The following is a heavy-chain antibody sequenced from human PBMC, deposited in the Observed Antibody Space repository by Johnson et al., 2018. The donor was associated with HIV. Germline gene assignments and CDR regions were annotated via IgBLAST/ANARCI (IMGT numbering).Heavy chain of an antibody. CDR3: ARARAFDS. J-gene: IGHJ3*02. Sequence: VQLVESGGGLVKPGGSLRLSCAASGFTVSSNYMSWVRQAPGKGLEWVSVIYSGGSTYFADSVKGRFTVSRDRSNNTMYLQMNSLRAEDTAVYYCARARAFDSWGQGTMVTVSS. V-gene: IGHV3-66*02. CDR1: GFTVSSNY. CDR2: IYSGGST.